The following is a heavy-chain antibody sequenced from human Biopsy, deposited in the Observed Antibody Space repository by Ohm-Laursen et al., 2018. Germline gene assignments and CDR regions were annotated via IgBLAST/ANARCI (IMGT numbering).Heavy chain of an antibody. J-gene: IGHJ5*02. D-gene: IGHD1-7*01. CDR2: LNPVRGNS. Sequence: SVKVSCNASGYTLTSYDITWVRQASGQGPEWIGWLNPVRGNSNFGQKFRGRVTVTSDTSISTAYVELSGLTSDDTATYYCGRAVRNQLLSDPWGQGTLVTVTS. CDR1: GYTLTSYD. CDR3: GRAVRNQLLSDP. V-gene: IGHV1-8*01.